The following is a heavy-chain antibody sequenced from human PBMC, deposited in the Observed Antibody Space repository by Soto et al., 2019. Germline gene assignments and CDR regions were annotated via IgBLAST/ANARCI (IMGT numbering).Heavy chain of an antibody. CDR1: GDSISSSSYY. J-gene: IGHJ2*01. CDR2: IYYSGTT. V-gene: IGHV4-39*01. D-gene: IGHD3-9*01. CDR3: AKTGPYDILTYWYFDL. Sequence: PSETLSLTCIVSGDSISSSSYYWVWIRQPPGKGLEWIGSIYYSGTTYYNPSLESRVTISIDTSKNQFSLKVSSLTAADTAVYYCAKTGPYDILTYWYFDLWGRGTLVT.